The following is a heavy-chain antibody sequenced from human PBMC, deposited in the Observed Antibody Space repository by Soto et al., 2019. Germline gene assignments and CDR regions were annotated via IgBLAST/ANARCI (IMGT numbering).Heavy chain of an antibody. CDR3: ARDPIYCSGGSCYSVAQH. V-gene: IGHV3-21*01. J-gene: IGHJ1*01. Sequence: PGGSMRLSCAASGFTFSSYSMNWVRQAPGKGLEWVSSISSSSSYIYYADSVKGRFTISRDNAKNSLYLQMNSLRAEDTAVYYCARDPIYCSGGSCYSVAQHWGQGTLVTVSS. CDR1: GFTFSSYS. CDR2: ISSSSSYI. D-gene: IGHD2-15*01.